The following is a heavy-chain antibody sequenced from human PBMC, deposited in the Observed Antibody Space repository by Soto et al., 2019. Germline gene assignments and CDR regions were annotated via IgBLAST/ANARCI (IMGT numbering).Heavy chain of an antibody. D-gene: IGHD3-22*01. J-gene: IGHJ4*02. CDR1: GYSFSXYW. V-gene: IGHV5-51*01. CDR2: IYPADSDT. Sequence: PGESLKISCKGSGYSFSXYWIAWVRQMPGKGLECMGVIYPADSDTRYSPSFQGQVTISADKSISTAYLQWSSLKASDTAIYYCAXLYREYYDNSGYHYFDYWGQGTLVTVSS. CDR3: AXLYREYYDNSGYHYFDY.